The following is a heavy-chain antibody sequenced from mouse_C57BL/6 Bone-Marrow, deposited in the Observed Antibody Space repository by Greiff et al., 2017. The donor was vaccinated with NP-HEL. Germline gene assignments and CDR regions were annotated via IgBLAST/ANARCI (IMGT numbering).Heavy chain of an antibody. CDR3: ARDLTTGGYFDV. V-gene: IGHV5-16*01. CDR1: GFTFSDYY. J-gene: IGHJ1*03. Sequence: EVKLMESEGGLVQPGSSMKLSCTASGFTFSDYYMAWVRQVPEKGLEWVANINYDGSSTYYLDSLKSRFIITRDNAKNILYLQMSSLTSEDTATYYCARDLTTGGYFDVWGTGTTVTVSS. CDR2: INYDGSST. D-gene: IGHD1-1*01.